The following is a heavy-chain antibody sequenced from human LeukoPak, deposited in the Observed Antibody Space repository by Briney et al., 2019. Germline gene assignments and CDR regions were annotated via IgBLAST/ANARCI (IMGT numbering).Heavy chain of an antibody. CDR1: GGSISSTSYY. Sequence: SETLSLTCTVSGGSISSTSYYWDWIRQPPGKGLEWIGTIYYSGSTNYNPSLKSRVTISVDTSKSQVSLKLTSVTAADTAVYYCARARGGIAAAGAQIDYWGQGTLVTVSS. D-gene: IGHD6-13*01. CDR3: ARARGGIAAAGAQIDY. V-gene: IGHV4-39*07. J-gene: IGHJ4*02. CDR2: IYYSGST.